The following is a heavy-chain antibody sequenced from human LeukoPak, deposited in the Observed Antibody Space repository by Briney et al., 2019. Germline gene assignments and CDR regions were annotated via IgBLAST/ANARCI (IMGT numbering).Heavy chain of an antibody. V-gene: IGHV3-21*01. CDR1: GFTFSSYS. CDR3: ARGQGAMASFEP. D-gene: IGHD5-18*01. CDR2: ISSSSSYI. J-gene: IGHJ5*02. Sequence: GGSLRLSCAASGFTFSSYSMNWVRQAPGKGLEWVSSISSSSSYIYYADSVKGRFTISRDNAKNSLYLQMNSLRAEDTAVYYCARGQGAMASFEPWGQGTLVTVSS.